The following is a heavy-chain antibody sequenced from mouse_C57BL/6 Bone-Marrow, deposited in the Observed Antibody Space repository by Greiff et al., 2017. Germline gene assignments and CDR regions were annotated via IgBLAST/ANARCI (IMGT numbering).Heavy chain of an antibody. J-gene: IGHJ2*01. D-gene: IGHD1-1*01. CDR2: IYPGGGYT. CDR1: GYTFTNYW. Sequence: LQESGAELVRPGTSVKMSCKASGYTFTNYWIGWAKQRPGHGLEWIGDIYPGGGYTNYNEKFKGKATLTADKSSSTAYMQFSSLTSEDSAIYYCARERVVATDGYFDYWGRGTTLTVSS. CDR3: ARERVVATDGYFDY. V-gene: IGHV1-63*01.